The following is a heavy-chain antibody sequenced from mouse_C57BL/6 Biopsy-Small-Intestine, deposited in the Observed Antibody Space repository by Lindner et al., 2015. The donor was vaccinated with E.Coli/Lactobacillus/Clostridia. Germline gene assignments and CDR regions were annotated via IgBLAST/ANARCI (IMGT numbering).Heavy chain of an antibody. D-gene: IGHD2-2*01. V-gene: IGHV1-18*01. J-gene: IGHJ2*01. CDR2: ISPNNGGT. CDR3: ARGGYYGYDGYFDY. Sequence: VQLQESGPELVKPGASVKIPCKASGYTFTDYNMDWVKQSHGKTLEWIGDISPNNGGTIYNQKFKGKATLTVDKSSSTAYMELRSLTSEDTAVYYCARGGYYGYDGYFDYWGQGTTLTVSS. CDR1: GYTFTDYN.